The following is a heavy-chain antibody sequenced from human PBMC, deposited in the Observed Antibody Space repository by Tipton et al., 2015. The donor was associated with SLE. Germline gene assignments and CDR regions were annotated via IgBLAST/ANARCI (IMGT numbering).Heavy chain of an antibody. Sequence: QSGPEVKKPGESLKISCKGSGYNFTNYWIAWVRQMPGKGLEWMGIIYCGDSDTRYSPSFEGQVTISADRSISTAYLQWSSLKASDTAMYYCASGSHSDWYRGAFDIWGQGTMVTVSS. CDR3: ASGSHSDWYRGAFDI. J-gene: IGHJ3*02. CDR2: IYCGDSDT. CDR1: GYNFTNYW. D-gene: IGHD6-19*01. V-gene: IGHV5-51*01.